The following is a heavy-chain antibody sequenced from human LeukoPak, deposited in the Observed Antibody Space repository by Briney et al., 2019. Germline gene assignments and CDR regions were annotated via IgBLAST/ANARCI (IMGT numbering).Heavy chain of an antibody. CDR3: ARGGRGGYSYGYYPY. Sequence: ASVKVSCKASGYTFTGYYMHWVRQAPGQGLEWMGWINPNSGGTNYAQKFQGRVTMTRDTSISTAYMELSRLRSDDTAVYYCARGGRGGYSYGYYPYWGQGTLVTVSS. V-gene: IGHV1-2*02. D-gene: IGHD5-18*01. J-gene: IGHJ4*02. CDR2: INPNSGGT. CDR1: GYTFTGYY.